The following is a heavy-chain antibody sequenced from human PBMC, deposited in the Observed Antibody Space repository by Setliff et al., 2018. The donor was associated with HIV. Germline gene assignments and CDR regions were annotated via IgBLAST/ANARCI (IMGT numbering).Heavy chain of an antibody. Sequence: SETLSLTCVVSGGSISSDNWWTWVRQAPGKGLEWIGEIYHSEYTNYNPSLKSRVSMSADKSKNQFSVKLTSVTAADTAVYYCARGHCSGTNCYGVDYYGMDVWGQGTTVTVSS. V-gene: IGHV4-4*02. D-gene: IGHD2-2*01. CDR2: IYHSEYT. CDR3: ARGHCSGTNCYGVDYYGMDV. CDR1: GGSISSDNW. J-gene: IGHJ6*02.